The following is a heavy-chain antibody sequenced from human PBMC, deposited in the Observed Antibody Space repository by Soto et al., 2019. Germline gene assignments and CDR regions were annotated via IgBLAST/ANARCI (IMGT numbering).Heavy chain of an antibody. CDR1: GYTFTSYG. CDR2: ISAYNGNT. D-gene: IGHD3-22*01. CDR3: ARDEPKYYYDSSGYLD. V-gene: IGHV1-18*01. Sequence: VASVKVSCKASGYTFTSYGISWVRQAPGQGLERMGWISAYNGNTNYAQKLQGRVTMTTDTSTSTAYMELRSLRSDDTAVYYCARDEPKYYYDSSGYLDWGQGTLVTVSS. J-gene: IGHJ4*02.